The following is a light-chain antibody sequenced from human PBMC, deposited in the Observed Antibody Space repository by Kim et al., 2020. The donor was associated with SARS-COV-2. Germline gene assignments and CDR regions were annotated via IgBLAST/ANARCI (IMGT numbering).Light chain of an antibody. J-gene: IGKJ5*01. Sequence: SPGERAALSCWASQCVGRFLAWYQQTPGRPPRLLIYDASNRATGIPARFSGSGSGTDCTLTISRLEPEDSAVYYCQQRTDWPITFGQGTRLEIK. CDR3: QQRTDWPIT. CDR2: DAS. CDR1: QCVGRF. V-gene: IGKV3-11*01.